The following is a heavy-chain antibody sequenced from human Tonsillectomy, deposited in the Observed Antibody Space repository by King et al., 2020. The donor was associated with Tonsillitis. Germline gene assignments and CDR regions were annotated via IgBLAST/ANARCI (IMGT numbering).Heavy chain of an antibody. J-gene: IGHJ6*02. Sequence: VQLVESGGGLVQPGGSLRLSCAASGFTFSSHAMSWVRQAPGKGLEWVSAISGSGGSTYYADSVKGRFTISRDNSKNTLYLQINSLRAEDTAGYYCAKWRSQLSPYYYGMDVWGQGTTVTVSS. D-gene: IGHD1-1*01. CDR3: AKWRSQLSPYYYGMDV. CDR1: GFTFSSHA. V-gene: IGHV3-23*04. CDR2: ISGSGGST.